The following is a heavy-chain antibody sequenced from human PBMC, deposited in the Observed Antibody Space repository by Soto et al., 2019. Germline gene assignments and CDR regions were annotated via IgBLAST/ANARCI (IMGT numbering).Heavy chain of an antibody. CDR2: LYSGGNT. J-gene: IGHJ4*02. CDR3: ARVSSYLLKPDD. Sequence: EVQLVESGGGLVQPGGSLRLSCAASGFTVSTNYMRWVRQAPGKGLEWASVLYSGGNTYYTDSVKGRFTISRDISRNTLFLQMNNLRAEDTAVYYCARVSSYLLKPDDWGQGTLVTVSS. V-gene: IGHV3-66*01. D-gene: IGHD3-10*01. CDR1: GFTVSTNY.